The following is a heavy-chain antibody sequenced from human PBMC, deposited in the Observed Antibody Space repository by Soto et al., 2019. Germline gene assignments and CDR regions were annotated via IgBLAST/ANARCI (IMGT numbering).Heavy chain of an antibody. CDR1: AFTFTYYY. J-gene: IGHJ4*02. D-gene: IGHD2-21*01. CDR2: IDSSGRTI. CDR3: ASMPYCGDECYYNY. V-gene: IGHV3-11*01. Sequence: GGSLRLSCVASAFTFTYYYMSWIRQAPGMGLEWISYIDSSGRTIYYADSVKGRFTISRDNARNSLSLQMNSLRAEDTAVYYCASMPYCGDECYYNYWGQGILVTVSS.